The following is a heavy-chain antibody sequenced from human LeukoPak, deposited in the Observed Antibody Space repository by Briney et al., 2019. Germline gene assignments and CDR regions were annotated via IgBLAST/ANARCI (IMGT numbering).Heavy chain of an antibody. D-gene: IGHD2-15*01. J-gene: IGHJ4*02. Sequence: PGGSLRLPCAASGFTFSTYTMNWVRQAPGKGLQWVSSISSSSSYIYYADSVKGRFTISRDNAQNSLYLQMNSLRAEDTAVYYCARGGYCSGGSCGTDYWGQGTLVTVSS. CDR3: ARGGYCSGGSCGTDY. V-gene: IGHV3-21*01. CDR2: ISSSSSYI. CDR1: GFTFSTYT.